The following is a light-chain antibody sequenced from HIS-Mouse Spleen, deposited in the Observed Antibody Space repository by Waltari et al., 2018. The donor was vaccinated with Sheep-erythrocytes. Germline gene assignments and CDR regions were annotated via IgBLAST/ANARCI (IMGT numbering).Light chain of an antibody. CDR3: SSYAGSNNWV. Sequence: QSALTQPPSASGSPGQSVTISCTGTSSDVGGYNYVSWYQQHPGKAPKHMIYEVSKRPSGVPYRFSGSKSGNTASLTVSGLQAEDEADYYCSSYAGSNNWVFGGGTKLTVL. CDR2: EVS. V-gene: IGLV2-8*01. J-gene: IGLJ3*02. CDR1: SSDVGGYNY.